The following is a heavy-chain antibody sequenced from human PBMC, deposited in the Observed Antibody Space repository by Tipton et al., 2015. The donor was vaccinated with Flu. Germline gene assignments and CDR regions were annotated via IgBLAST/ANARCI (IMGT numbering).Heavy chain of an antibody. D-gene: IGHD4-11*01. CDR3: ARRDYSNYVSDPKSWFDP. J-gene: IGHJ5*02. CDR1: GDSISSDFY. V-gene: IGHV4-38-2*01. CDR2: VSRTGST. Sequence: TLSLTCAVSGDSISSDFYWAWLRQFPGKGLEWIGTVSRTGSTIYNPSLKSRVTISIDTSKNQFSLNMRSVTAADMAVYYCARRDYSNYVSDPKSWFDPWGQGSLGAVSS.